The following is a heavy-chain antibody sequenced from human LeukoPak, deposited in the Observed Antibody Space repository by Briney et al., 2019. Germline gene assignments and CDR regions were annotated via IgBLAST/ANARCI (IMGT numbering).Heavy chain of an antibody. Sequence: SETLSLTCAVYGGSFSGYYWSWIRQPPGKGLEWIGEINHSGSTNYNPSLKSRVTISVDTSKNQISLKLSSVTAADTAVYYCARQYGSGLFDYWGQGTLVTVSS. D-gene: IGHD3-10*01. CDR1: GGSFSGYY. J-gene: IGHJ4*02. V-gene: IGHV4-34*01. CDR3: ARQYGSGLFDY. CDR2: INHSGST.